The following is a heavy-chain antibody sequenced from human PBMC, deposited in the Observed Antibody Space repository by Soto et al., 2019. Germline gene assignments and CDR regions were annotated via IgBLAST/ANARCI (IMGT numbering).Heavy chain of an antibody. V-gene: IGHV4-59*01. Sequence: SETLSLTCTVSGGSISSYYWSWIRQPPGKGLEWIGYIYYSGSTNYNPSLKSRVTISVDTSKNQFSLKLSSVTAADTAVYYCARDGYIAAAGTEDYFDYWGQGTLVTVS. CDR2: IYYSGST. CDR3: ARDGYIAAAGTEDYFDY. J-gene: IGHJ4*02. CDR1: GGSISSYY. D-gene: IGHD6-13*01.